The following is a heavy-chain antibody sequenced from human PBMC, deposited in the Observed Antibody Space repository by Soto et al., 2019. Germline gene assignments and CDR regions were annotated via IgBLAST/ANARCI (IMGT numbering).Heavy chain of an antibody. V-gene: IGHV4-30-2*01. CDR2: IYHSGST. J-gene: IGHJ4*02. CDR1: GGSISSGCYS. D-gene: IGHD1-1*01. CDR3: ARGGYRKRFDY. Sequence: TLSLTCAVSGGSISSGCYSWSWIRQPPGKGLEWIGYIYHSGSTYYNPSLKSRVTISVDRSKNQFSLKLSSVTAADTAVYYCARGGYRKRFDYWGQGTLVTVSS.